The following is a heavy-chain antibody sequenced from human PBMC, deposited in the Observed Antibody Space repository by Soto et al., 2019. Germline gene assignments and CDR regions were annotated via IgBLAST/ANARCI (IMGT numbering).Heavy chain of an antibody. D-gene: IGHD5-12*01. CDR3: TTSGPLVATIDAFDI. J-gene: IGHJ3*02. CDR1: GFTFSNAW. V-gene: IGHV3-15*01. Sequence: GGSLRLSCAASGFTFSNAWMSWVRQAPGKGLEWVGRIKSKTDGGTTDYAAPVKGRFTISRDDSKNTLYLQMNSLKTEDTAVYYCTTSGPLVATIDAFDIWSQGTMVTVSS. CDR2: IKSKTDGGTT.